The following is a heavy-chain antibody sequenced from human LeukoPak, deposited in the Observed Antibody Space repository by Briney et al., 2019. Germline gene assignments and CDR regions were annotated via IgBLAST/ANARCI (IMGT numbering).Heavy chain of an antibody. CDR1: GGSISSSSYY. CDR2: IYYSGST. CDR3: ANLIVATSFPNDY. Sequence: PSETLSLTCTITGGSISSSSYYWGWIRQPPEKGLEWIGSIYYSGSTYYNPSLKSRVTISVDTSKNQFSLKLSSVTAADTAVYYCANLIVATSFPNDYWGQGTLVTVSS. J-gene: IGHJ4*02. D-gene: IGHD5-12*01. V-gene: IGHV4-39*01.